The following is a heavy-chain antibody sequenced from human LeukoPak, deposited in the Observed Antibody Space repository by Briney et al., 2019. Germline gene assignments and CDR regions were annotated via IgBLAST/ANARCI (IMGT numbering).Heavy chain of an antibody. CDR2: IYDSGST. Sequence: SETLSLTCTVSGGSISSYYWSWIRQPPVKGLEWIGYIYDSGSTNYNPSLKSRVTISVDTSKNQFSLKLTSVTAADTAVYYRARHWAPSTGDNYFDYWGQGTLVTVSS. D-gene: IGHD7-27*01. J-gene: IGHJ4*02. V-gene: IGHV4-59*08. CDR1: GGSISSYY. CDR3: ARHWAPSTGDNYFDY.